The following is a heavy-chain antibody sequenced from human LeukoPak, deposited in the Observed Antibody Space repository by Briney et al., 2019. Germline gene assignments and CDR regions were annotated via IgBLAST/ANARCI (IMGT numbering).Heavy chain of an antibody. CDR3: AKGKYSSGGVPDY. CDR2: ISGGGEST. CDR1: EFTFSSHA. Sequence: AGGSLGLSCVASEFTFSSHAMNWVRQAPGKGLEWVSSISGGGESTYYADSVKGRFTVSRDNSKNTLYLQINSLRGEDTAVYCCAKGKYSSGGVPDYWGQGTLVTVSP. V-gene: IGHV3-23*01. D-gene: IGHD6-19*01. J-gene: IGHJ4*02.